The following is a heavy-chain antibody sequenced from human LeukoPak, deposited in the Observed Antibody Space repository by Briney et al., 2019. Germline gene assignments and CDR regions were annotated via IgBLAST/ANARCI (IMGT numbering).Heavy chain of an antibody. CDR3: AKDKTGFYYYYGMDV. V-gene: IGHV3-23*01. D-gene: IGHD3-9*01. Sequence: GGSLRLSCAASGFTVSSNYMSWVRQAPGKGLEWVSAISGSGGSTYYADSVKGRFTISRDNSKNTLYLQMNSLRAEDTAVYYCAKDKTGFYYYYGMDVWGQGTTVTVSS. J-gene: IGHJ6*02. CDR2: ISGSGGST. CDR1: GFTVSSNY.